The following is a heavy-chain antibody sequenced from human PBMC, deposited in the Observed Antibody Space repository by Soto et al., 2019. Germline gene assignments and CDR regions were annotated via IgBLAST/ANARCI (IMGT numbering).Heavy chain of an antibody. CDR3: ARYGTRGDW. V-gene: IGHV3-48*03. D-gene: IGHD3-10*01. Sequence: PGGSPRLATQSSGLNFRMDYTDFFRTASGEVLEWVSYISSRGLTTYNADFAEGRFTISSDNAKDSLYLHLNSLRVGNTAVYYCARYGTRGDWWGLGTQVTVSS. CDR2: ISSRGLTT. CDR1: GLNFRMDY. J-gene: IGHJ2*01.